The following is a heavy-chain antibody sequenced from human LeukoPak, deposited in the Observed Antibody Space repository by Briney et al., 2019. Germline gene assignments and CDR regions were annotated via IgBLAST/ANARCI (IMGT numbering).Heavy chain of an antibody. J-gene: IGHJ3*02. CDR1: GFTFSNAW. V-gene: IGHV3-15*01. CDR2: IKSKTDGGTT. CDR3: TTYDFWSVSYAFDI. D-gene: IGHD3-3*01. Sequence: GRSLRLSCAASGFTFSNAWMSWVRQAPGKGLEWVGRIKSKTDGGTTDYAAPVKGRFTISRDDSKNTLYLQMNSLKTEDTAVYYCTTYDFWSVSYAFDIWGQGTMVTVSS.